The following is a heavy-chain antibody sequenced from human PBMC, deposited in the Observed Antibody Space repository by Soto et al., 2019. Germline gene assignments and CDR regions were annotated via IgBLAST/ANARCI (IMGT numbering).Heavy chain of an antibody. CDR3: ARYDAFKAFDL. J-gene: IGHJ3*01. Sequence: GGSLRLSCAASGFTFNSYSVNWVRQAPGKGLEWVASISSGSVYTDFADSVKGRFTVSRDDVTNSVSLQMDSLRVEDTGIYYCARYDAFKAFDLWGQGTMVTVSS. CDR2: ISSGSVYT. D-gene: IGHD1-1*01. CDR1: GFTFNSYS. V-gene: IGHV3-21*01.